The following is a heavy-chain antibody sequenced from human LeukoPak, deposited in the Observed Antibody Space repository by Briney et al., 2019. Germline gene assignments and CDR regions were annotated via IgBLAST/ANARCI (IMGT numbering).Heavy chain of an antibody. Sequence: GGSLRLSCAASGFTFSNYSMNWVRQAPGKGLEWVSSISSSSRYIYYADSVKGRFTISRDNAKNSLYLQMNSLRAEDTAVYYCASMNLIYYDSSGPPSYFDYWGQGTLVTVSS. CDR3: ASMNLIYYDSSGPPSYFDY. D-gene: IGHD3-22*01. V-gene: IGHV3-21*01. CDR1: GFTFSNYS. CDR2: ISSSSRYI. J-gene: IGHJ4*02.